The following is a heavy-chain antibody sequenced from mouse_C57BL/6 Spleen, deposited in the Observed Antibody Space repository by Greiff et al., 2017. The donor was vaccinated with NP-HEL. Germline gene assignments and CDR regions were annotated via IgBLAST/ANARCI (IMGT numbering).Heavy chain of an antibody. CDR3: ARKGLRRGPWFAY. J-gene: IGHJ3*01. CDR1: GFTFSSYG. Sequence: EVHLVESGGDLVKPGGSLKLSCAASGFTFSSYGMSWVRQTPDKRLEWVATISSGGSYTYYPDSVKGRFTISRDNAKNTLYLQMSSLKSEDTAMYYCARKGLRRGPWFAYWGQGTLVTVSA. D-gene: IGHD2-4*01. V-gene: IGHV5-6*01. CDR2: ISSGGSYT.